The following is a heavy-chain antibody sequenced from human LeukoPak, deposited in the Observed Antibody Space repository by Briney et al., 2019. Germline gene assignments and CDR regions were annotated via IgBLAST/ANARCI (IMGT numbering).Heavy chain of an antibody. CDR1: GYTFTSYG. CDR3: AREDHVPYGGYHAGREPNYYYYYYMDV. Sequence: ASVKVSCEASGYTFTSYGISWVRQAPGQGLEWMGWISAYNGNTNYAQKLQGRVTMTTDTSTSTAYMELRSLRSDDTAVYYCAREDHVPYGGYHAGREPNYYYYYYMDVWGKGTTVTVSS. J-gene: IGHJ6*03. V-gene: IGHV1-18*01. D-gene: IGHD5-12*01. CDR2: ISAYNGNT.